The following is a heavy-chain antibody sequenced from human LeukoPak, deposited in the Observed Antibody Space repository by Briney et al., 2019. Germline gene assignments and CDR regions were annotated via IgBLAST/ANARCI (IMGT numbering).Heavy chain of an antibody. CDR3: ARSYGDYDWYFDL. CDR2: ISSSGSTI. Sequence: GGSLRLSCAASGFTFSSYEMNWVRQAPGKGLEWVSYISSSGSTIYYADSAKGRFTISRDNAKNSLYLQMNSLRAEDTAVYYCARSYGDYDWYFDLWGRGTLVTVSS. V-gene: IGHV3-48*03. J-gene: IGHJ2*01. D-gene: IGHD4-17*01. CDR1: GFTFSSYE.